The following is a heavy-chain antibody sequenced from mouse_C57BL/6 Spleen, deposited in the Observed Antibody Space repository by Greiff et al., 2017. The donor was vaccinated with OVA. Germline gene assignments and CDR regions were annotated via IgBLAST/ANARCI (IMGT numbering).Heavy chain of an antibody. D-gene: IGHD3-2*02. Sequence: VQLQQPGAELVRPGSSVKLSCKASGYTFTSYWMHWVKQRPIQGLEWIGNIDPSDSETHYNQKFKDKATLTVDKSSSTAYMQLSSLTSEDSAVYSWARRAQATGSWFAYWGQGTLVTVSA. V-gene: IGHV1-52*01. CDR3: ARRAQATGSWFAY. CDR1: GYTFTSYW. J-gene: IGHJ3*01. CDR2: IDPSDSET.